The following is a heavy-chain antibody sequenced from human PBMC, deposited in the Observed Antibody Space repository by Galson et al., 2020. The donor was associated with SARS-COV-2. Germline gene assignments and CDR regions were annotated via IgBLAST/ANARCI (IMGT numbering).Heavy chain of an antibody. V-gene: IGHV3-30-3*01. CDR3: ARGPRFGELLSTFDY. D-gene: IGHD3-10*01. CDR1: GFTFSTYA. Sequence: GESLKISCAASGFTFSTYAMHWVRQAPGQGLEWVAVISNDGSNRYYADSVKGRFTISRDNSKNTLYVQMNSLRAEDTAVYYCARGPRFGELLSTFDYWGQGTLVTVSS. CDR2: ISNDGSNR. J-gene: IGHJ4*02.